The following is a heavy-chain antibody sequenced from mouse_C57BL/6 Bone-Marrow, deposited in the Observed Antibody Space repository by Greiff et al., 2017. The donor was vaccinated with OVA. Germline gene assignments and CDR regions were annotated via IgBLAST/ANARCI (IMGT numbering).Heavy chain of an antibody. CDR1: GFTFSNYW. CDR2: IRLKSDNYAT. J-gene: IGHJ2*01. D-gene: IGHD1-1*01. Sequence: EVKLVESGGGLVQPGGSMKLSCVASGFTFSNYWMNWVRQSPEKGLEWVAQIRLKSDNYATHYAESVKGRFTISRDDSKSSVYLQMNNLRAEDTGIYYCTGGSNTGYFDYWGQGTTLTVSS. CDR3: TGGSNTGYFDY. V-gene: IGHV6-3*01.